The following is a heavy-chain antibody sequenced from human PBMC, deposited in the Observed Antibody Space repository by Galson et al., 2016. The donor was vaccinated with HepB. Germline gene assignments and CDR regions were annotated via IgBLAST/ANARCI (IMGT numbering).Heavy chain of an antibody. CDR3: ARVKRYGDSPYYYYALDV. V-gene: IGHV3-74*01. CDR2: INVDGSRT. J-gene: IGHJ6*02. Sequence: SLRLSCAAPGFTFSGYWMHWVRQAPGKGLVWVSHINVDGSRTTYADSVKGRFTISRDNAKNTLYLQMNCLRAEDTAVYYCARVKRYGDSPYYYYALDVWGQGTTVTVSS. CDR1: GFTFSGYW. D-gene: IGHD4-17*01.